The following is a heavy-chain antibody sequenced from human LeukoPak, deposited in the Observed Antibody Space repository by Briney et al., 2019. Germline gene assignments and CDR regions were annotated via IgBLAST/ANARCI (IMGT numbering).Heavy chain of an antibody. CDR3: ARDPSTYYYDSSGYYWDY. CDR1: GFTFSSYS. V-gene: IGHV3-21*01. J-gene: IGHJ4*02. Sequence: GGSLRLSCAASGFTFSSYSMNWVRQAPGKGLEWVSSISSSSSYIYYADSVKGRFTISRDNAKNSLYLQMNSLRAEDTAVYYCARDPSTYYYDSSGYYWDYWGQGTLVTVSS. D-gene: IGHD3-22*01. CDR2: ISSSSSYI.